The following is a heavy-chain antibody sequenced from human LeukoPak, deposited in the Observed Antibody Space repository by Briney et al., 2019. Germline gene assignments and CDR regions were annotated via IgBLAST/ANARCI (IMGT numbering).Heavy chain of an antibody. V-gene: IGHV1-2*02. D-gene: IGHD6-13*01. CDR3: ARDLGQYSSSWYHAFDI. CDR1: GYTFTGYY. Sequence: GASVNVSCKASGYTFTGYYMHWVRQAPGQGLEWMGWINPNSGGTNYAQKFQGRVTMTRDTSVSTAYMELSRLRSDDTAVYYCARDLGQYSSSWYHAFDIWGQGTMVTVSS. CDR2: INPNSGGT. J-gene: IGHJ3*02.